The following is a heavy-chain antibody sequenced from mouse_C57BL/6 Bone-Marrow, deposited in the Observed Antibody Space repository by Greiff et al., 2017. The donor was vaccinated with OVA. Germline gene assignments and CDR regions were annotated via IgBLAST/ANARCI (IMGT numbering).Heavy chain of an antibody. CDR2: ISSGGSYT. CDR3: ARQETSYFDY. J-gene: IGHJ2*01. CDR1: GFTFSSYG. Sequence: EVQLVESGGDLVKPGGSLKLSCAASGFTFSSYGMSWVRQTPDKRLEWVATISSGGSYTYYPDSVKGRFTISRDNAKNTLYLQMSSLKSEDTAMYYCARQETSYFDYWGQGTTLTVSS. V-gene: IGHV5-6*01.